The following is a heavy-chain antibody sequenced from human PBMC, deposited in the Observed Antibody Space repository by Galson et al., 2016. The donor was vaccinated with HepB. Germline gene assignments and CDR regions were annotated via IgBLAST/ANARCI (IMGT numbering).Heavy chain of an antibody. CDR1: GFTFSNYD. D-gene: IGHD2-15*01. CDR3: AREGGCSGGRCHNAAFDI. V-gene: IGHV3-13*01. J-gene: IGHJ3*02. Sequence: GSLRLSCAASGFTFSNYDMHWVRQATGKGLEWVSAIGAAGDTYYPGSVKGRFTISRENANNSLYLHMNSLRAGDTAVYYCAREGGCSGGRCHNAAFDIWGQGTMVTVSS. CDR2: IGAAGDT.